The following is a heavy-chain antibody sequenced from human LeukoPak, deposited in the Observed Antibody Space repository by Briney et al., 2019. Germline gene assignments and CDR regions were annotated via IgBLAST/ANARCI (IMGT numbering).Heavy chain of an antibody. D-gene: IGHD6-13*01. Sequence: PGGSLRLSCAASGFTFSSYGMHWVRQAPGKGLEWLAVISYDGSNKYYADSVKGRFTISRDNSKNTLYLQMNSLRAEDTAVYYCAKGSSSWYNWFDPWGQGTLVTVSS. CDR3: AKGSSSWYNWFDP. CDR1: GFTFSSYG. V-gene: IGHV3-30*18. J-gene: IGHJ5*02. CDR2: ISYDGSNK.